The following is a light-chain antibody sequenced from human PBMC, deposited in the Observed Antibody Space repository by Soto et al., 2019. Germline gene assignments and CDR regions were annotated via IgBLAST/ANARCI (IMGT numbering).Light chain of an antibody. CDR3: QQYVGWT. J-gene: IGKJ1*01. Sequence: EIVLTQSPGTLSLSPGERATLSCMASHSVGSSHLAWYQQKPGQAPRLLIYGASSRATGVPDRFSGSGSGTDFTLTISRLEPEDSAVYYCQQYVGWTFGQGTKVEIK. CDR1: HSVGSSH. V-gene: IGKV3-20*01. CDR2: GAS.